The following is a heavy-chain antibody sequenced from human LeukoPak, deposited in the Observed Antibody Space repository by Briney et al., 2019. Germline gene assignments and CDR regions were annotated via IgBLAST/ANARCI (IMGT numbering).Heavy chain of an antibody. D-gene: IGHD2-15*01. J-gene: IGHJ6*02. CDR2: ISGSGGST. CDR1: GFTFSSYA. Sequence: GGSLRLSCAASGFTFSSYAMSWVRQAPGKGLEWVSAISGSGGSTNYADSVKGRFTISRDNSKNTLYLQMNSLRAEDTAVYYCAKDRAGVVAYHYYYYYYGMDVWGQGTTVTVSS. CDR3: AKDRAGVVAYHYYYYYYGMDV. V-gene: IGHV3-23*01.